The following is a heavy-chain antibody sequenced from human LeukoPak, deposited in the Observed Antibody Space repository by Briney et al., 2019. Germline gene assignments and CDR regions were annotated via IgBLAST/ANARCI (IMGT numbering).Heavy chain of an antibody. CDR2: LYSAGNT. CDR1: GLTVSSNY. J-gene: IGHJ4*02. D-gene: IGHD5-12*01. CDR3: ARARDYIVVDF. V-gene: IGHV3-66*02. Sequence: GGSLRLSCAASGLTVSSNYMNWVRQAPGKGLEWVSVLYSAGNTYYADSVKGRFTISRDNSKNTPFLQMDSLRPEDTAVYYCARARDYIVVDFWGQGTLVTVSS.